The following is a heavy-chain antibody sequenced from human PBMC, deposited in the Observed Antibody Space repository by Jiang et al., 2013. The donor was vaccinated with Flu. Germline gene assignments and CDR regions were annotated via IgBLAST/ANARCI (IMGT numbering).Heavy chain of an antibody. D-gene: IGHD6-13*01. V-gene: IGHV4-39*07. CDR2: INYSGTT. Sequence: LLKPSETLSLTCTVSGGSISSRGHYWGWIRQPPGKGLEWIGSINYSGTTSYNPSLKSRVTISVDTSKDQFSLKLSSVTAADTAVYYCARSTAAGRFDYWGQGTLVTVSS. J-gene: IGHJ4*02. CDR1: GGSISSRGHY. CDR3: ARSTAAGRFDY.